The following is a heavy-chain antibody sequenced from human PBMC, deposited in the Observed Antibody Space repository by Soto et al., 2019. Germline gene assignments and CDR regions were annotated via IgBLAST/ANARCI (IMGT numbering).Heavy chain of an antibody. CDR3: ARGGAEAGTPGPQGANWFDP. Sequence: GGSLRLSCAASGFTFSGFAMHWVPRAPGKGLEWVALISYDGSKKFHADSVNGRLTISRDTSQNTPYLQMNSLRPEDTAVYYCARGGAEAGTPGPQGANWFDPWGQGTLVTVSS. V-gene: IGHV3-30-3*01. CDR1: GFTFSGFA. J-gene: IGHJ5*02. CDR2: ISYDGSKK. D-gene: IGHD1-1*01.